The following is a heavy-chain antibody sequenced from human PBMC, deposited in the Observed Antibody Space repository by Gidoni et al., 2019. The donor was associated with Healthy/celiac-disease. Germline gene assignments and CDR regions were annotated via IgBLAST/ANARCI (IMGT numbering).Heavy chain of an antibody. CDR1: GFTFSSYG. CDR3: AREAPTGRPGVGAFDI. J-gene: IGHJ3*02. CDR2: IWYDGSNK. V-gene: IGHV3-33*01. D-gene: IGHD3-10*01. Sequence: QVQLVESGGGVVQPGRSLRLSCAASGFTFSSYGMHWVRQAPGKGLEWVAVIWYDGSNKYYADSVKGRFTISRDNSKNTLYLQMNSLRAEDTAVYYCAREAPTGRPGVGAFDIWGQGTMVTVSS.